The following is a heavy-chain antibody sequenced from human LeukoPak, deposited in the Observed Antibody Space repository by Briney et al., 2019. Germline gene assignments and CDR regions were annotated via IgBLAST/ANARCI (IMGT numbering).Heavy chain of an antibody. J-gene: IGHJ3*02. D-gene: IGHD3-3*01. CDR2: IYYSGST. CDR3: ARGRKITIFGVVIIDDSGAFDI. CDR1: GGSVSSGSYY. Sequence: SETLSLTCAVSGGSVSSGSYYWSWIRQPPGKGLEWIGYIYYSGSTNYNPSLKSRVTISVDTSKNQFSLKLSSVTAADTAVYYCARGRKITIFGVVIIDDSGAFDIWGQGTMVTVSS. V-gene: IGHV4-61*01.